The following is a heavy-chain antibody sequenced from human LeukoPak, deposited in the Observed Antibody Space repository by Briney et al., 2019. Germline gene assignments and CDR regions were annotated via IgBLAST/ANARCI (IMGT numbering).Heavy chain of an antibody. CDR2: ISYDGSNK. J-gene: IGHJ6*02. Sequence: PGGSLRLSCAASGFTFCSFGMHWVRQAPGKGLEWVAFISYDGSNKYYADSVKGRFTISRDNSKNTLYLQMNSLRAEDTAVYFCANDAAQQQLSNLFYGMDVWGQGTTVTVSS. CDR3: ANDAAQQQLSNLFYGMDV. V-gene: IGHV3-30-3*02. CDR1: GFTFCSFG. D-gene: IGHD6-13*01.